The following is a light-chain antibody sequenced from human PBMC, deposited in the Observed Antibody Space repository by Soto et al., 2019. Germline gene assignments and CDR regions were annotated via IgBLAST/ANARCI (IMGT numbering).Light chain of an antibody. CDR3: QHYDSYSTTWT. CDR1: QSIGDW. CDR2: KAS. V-gene: IGKV1-5*03. Sequence: DIQMTQSPSTLSASVGDRVSITCRASQSIGDWLAWYQQKPGKAPKLLSYKASNLRSGVPSRFSGSGSGTDFTLTISSLQPDDFATYYCQHYDSYSTTWTFGQGTKVDIK. J-gene: IGKJ1*01.